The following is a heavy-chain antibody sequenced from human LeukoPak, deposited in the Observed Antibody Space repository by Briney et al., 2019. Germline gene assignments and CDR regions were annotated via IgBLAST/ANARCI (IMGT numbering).Heavy chain of an antibody. CDR2: INWRSDGL. V-gene: IGHV3-9*01. J-gene: IGHJ5*02. D-gene: IGHD3-22*01. CDR1: VFTLDDFA. CDR3: AKDGPLPDYYDSSGTNNWFDP. Sequence: GGSLRLSCAVSVFTLDDFAMHWVRQAPGKGLEWVSTINWRSDGLGYADSVKGRFTTSRDTAKKSLYLQMNSLRAEDTALYYCAKDGPLPDYYDSSGTNNWFDPWGQGTLVTVSS.